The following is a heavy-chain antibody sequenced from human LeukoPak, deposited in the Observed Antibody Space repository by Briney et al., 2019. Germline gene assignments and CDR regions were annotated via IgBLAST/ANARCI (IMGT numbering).Heavy chain of an antibody. Sequence: SGPTLAKPTQTLTLTCTLSGFSLSSSGVGVGWIRQPPGKTLEWLALIYWDDDRRYSPSLKSRLTITKDTSKDQVVLTMTNVDPVDTGTYYCAHRPYDPSGYGLYYFDYWGQGTLVTVSS. CDR1: GFSLSSSGVG. D-gene: IGHD3-22*01. CDR2: IYWDDDR. CDR3: AHRPYDPSGYGLYYFDY. J-gene: IGHJ4*01. V-gene: IGHV2-5*02.